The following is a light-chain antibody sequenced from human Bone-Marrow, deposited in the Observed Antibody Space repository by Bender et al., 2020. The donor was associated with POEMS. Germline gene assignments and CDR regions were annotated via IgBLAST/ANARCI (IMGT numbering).Light chain of an antibody. CDR2: SDN. CDR3: AAWDAGLSGVV. J-gene: IGLJ3*02. Sequence: QSVLTQPPSASGTPGQRVTISCSGSNSNIGTNAVNWYQQFPGTAPKLLIYSDNQRPSGVPDRFYAFKSGTSASLAISGLPSEDEADYYCAAWDAGLSGVVFGGGTKLTVL. V-gene: IGLV1-44*01. CDR1: NSNIGTNA.